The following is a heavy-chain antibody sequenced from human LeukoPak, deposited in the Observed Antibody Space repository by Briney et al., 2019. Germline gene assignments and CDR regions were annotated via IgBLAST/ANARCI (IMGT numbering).Heavy chain of an antibody. CDR1: GYTFTGYY. J-gene: IGHJ4*02. CDR2: INPNSGGT. V-gene: IGHV1-2*02. CDR3: ARGRPPLLYSGSYRPPFDY. Sequence: GASVKVSCKASGYTFTGYYMHWVRQAPGQGLEWMGWINPNSGGTNYAQKFQGRVTMTRDTSISTAYMELSRLRSDDTAVYYCARGRPPLLYSGSYRPPFDYWGQGTLVTVSS. D-gene: IGHD1-26*01.